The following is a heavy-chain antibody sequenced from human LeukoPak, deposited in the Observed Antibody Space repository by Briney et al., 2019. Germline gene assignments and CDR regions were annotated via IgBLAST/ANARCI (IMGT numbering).Heavy chain of an antibody. CDR2: IRGKVNNYAT. J-gene: IGHJ6*03. CDR3: AREGRIAAAHPTRYYYYMDV. V-gene: IGHV3-73*01. D-gene: IGHD6-13*01. CDR1: GFTFSGST. Sequence: GRSLRLSCAASGFTFSGSTIHWVRQASGKGLEWVGRIRGKVNNYATAYAASVKGRFTISRDDSKNMAFLQMNSLKTDDTAVYYCAREGRIAAAHPTRYYYYMDVWGKGTTVTVSS.